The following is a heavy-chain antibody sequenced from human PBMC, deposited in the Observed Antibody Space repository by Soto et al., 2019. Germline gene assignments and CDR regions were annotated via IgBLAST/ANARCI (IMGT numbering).Heavy chain of an antibody. V-gene: IGHV3-23*01. CDR2: ISGSGIST. J-gene: IGHJ4*02. Sequence: GGSLRLSCAASGFTFSSYAMTWVRQAPGKGLEWVSSISGSGISTYYADSVKGRFTISRDNAENTLYLHMNSLRAEDTAVYYCAKDVSWGQSDYWGQGTLVTVSS. CDR1: GFTFSSYA. D-gene: IGHD3-16*01. CDR3: AKDVSWGQSDY.